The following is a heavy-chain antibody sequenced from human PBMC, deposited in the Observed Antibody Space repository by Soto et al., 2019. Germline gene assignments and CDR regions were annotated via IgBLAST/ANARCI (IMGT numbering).Heavy chain of an antibody. V-gene: IGHV4-30-2*01. D-gene: IGHD6-19*01. CDR3: ARVRSGWGIDY. J-gene: IGHJ4*02. CDR1: GGSISSGGYS. Sequence: QLHLQESGSGLVKPSQTLSLTCAVSGGSISSGGYSWSWIRQPPGKGLNYIGYIYHSGSTYYNPSLKSRVTISVDRSKNQFSVKLSSVTAADTAVYYCARVRSGWGIDYWGQGTLVTVSS. CDR2: IYHSGST.